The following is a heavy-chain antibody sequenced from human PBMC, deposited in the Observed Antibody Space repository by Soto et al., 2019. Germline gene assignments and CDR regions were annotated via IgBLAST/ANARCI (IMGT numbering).Heavy chain of an antibody. Sequence: QVHLQESGPGLVKPSGTLSLTCPVPGGSISIYYWNWIRQPPGKGLEWIGYVHYSGTTSYNPSVESRVTISLDTSKNQFSLRLTSVTAADTAVYYCARRWSGTDYWGQGTLVTVSS. D-gene: IGHD3-10*01. CDR3: ARRWSGTDY. V-gene: IGHV4-59*01. CDR2: VHYSGTT. CDR1: GGSISIYY. J-gene: IGHJ4*02.